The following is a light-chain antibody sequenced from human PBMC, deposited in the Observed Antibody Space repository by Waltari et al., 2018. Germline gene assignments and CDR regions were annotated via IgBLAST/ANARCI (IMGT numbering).Light chain of an antibody. Sequence: EIVLTQSPATLSLSPGERATLSSRASQSVNWYLAWYQQRPGQAPSLVIYDTSNRATGIPARFSGSGSETDFTLTISSLEPDDSAVYYCQQRRNWPLTFGGGTKVEIK. J-gene: IGKJ4*01. CDR1: QSVNWY. V-gene: IGKV3-11*01. CDR2: DTS. CDR3: QQRRNWPLT.